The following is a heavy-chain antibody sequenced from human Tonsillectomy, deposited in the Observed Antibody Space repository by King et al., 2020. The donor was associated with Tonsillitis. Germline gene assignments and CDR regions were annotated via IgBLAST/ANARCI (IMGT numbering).Heavy chain of an antibody. CDR1: GDSISSSSYY. CDR2: IYYSGST. V-gene: IGHV4-39*01. D-gene: IGHD3-22*01. Sequence: QLQESGPGLVKPSETLSLTCTVSGDSISSSSYYWGWIRQPPGKGLEWIGTIYYSGSTYYNPSLKSRVTISVDTSKNQFSLKLSSVTAADTAVLYCARRLYYVDSSGSSAYFDYWGQGNLVTVSS. CDR3: ARRLYYVDSSGSSAYFDY. J-gene: IGHJ4*02.